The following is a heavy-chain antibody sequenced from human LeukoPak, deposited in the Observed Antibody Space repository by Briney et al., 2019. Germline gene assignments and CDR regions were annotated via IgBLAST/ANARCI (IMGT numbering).Heavy chain of an antibody. V-gene: IGHV1-46*04. CDR3: ARRTGTTAFDI. Sequence: ASVKVSCKASGGTFTSYYIHWVRQAPGQGLEWMGIINPSGGSTSYAQKLQGRVTMTRDTSTSTVYMELSSLRSEDTAVYYCARRTGTTAFDIWGQGTMVTVSS. D-gene: IGHD1-7*01. CDR2: INPSGGST. J-gene: IGHJ3*02. CDR1: GGTFTSYY.